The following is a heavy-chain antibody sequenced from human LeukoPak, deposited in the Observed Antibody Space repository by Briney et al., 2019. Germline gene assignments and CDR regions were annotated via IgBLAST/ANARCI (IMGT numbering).Heavy chain of an antibody. CDR2: IYSDGST. CDR1: GFTVSSNY. D-gene: IGHD2-15*01. J-gene: IGHJ4*02. CDR3: ARGHPEDSDFDY. Sequence: GGSLRLSCAASGFTVSSNYMSWVRQAPGKGLEWVSIIYSDGSTYYADSVKGRFTISRDNSKNTLYLQMNGLRAEDTAVYYCARGHPEDSDFDYWGQGTLVTVSS. V-gene: IGHV3-66*01.